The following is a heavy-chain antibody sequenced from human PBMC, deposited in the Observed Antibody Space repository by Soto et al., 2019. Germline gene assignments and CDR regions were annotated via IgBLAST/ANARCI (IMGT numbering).Heavy chain of an antibody. Sequence: SVXVSCKSCLGTFSSYAISFLLQAPGQGLEWMGGIIPIFGTANYAQKFQGRVTITADESTSTAYMELSSLRSEDTAVYYCAYDHTSDSSGLGYWGQGTLVTVSS. J-gene: IGHJ4*02. CDR3: AYDHTSDSSGLGY. D-gene: IGHD3-22*01. CDR2: IIPIFGTA. V-gene: IGHV1-69*01. CDR1: LGTFSSYA.